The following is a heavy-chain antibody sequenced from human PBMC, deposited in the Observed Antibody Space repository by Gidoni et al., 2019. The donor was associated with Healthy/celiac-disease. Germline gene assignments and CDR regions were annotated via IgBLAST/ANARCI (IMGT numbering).Heavy chain of an antibody. CDR3: ARHGSQGKVRGYSYGYVTAIRPLYYYYYMDV. J-gene: IGHJ6*03. V-gene: IGHV4-39*01. CDR1: GGSLISSSYY. Sequence: QLPLQESGPGLVKPSETLSLTCTVSGGSLISSSYYWGWIRPPPGTGLAWIGSIYYSGSTYYNPSLKSRVTISVDTSKNQFSLKLSSVTAADTAVYYCARHGSQGKVRGYSYGYVTAIRPLYYYYYMDVWGKGTTVTVSS. D-gene: IGHD5-18*01. CDR2: IYYSGST.